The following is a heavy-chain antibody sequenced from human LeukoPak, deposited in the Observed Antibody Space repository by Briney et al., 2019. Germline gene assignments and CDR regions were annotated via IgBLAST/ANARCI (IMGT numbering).Heavy chain of an antibody. CDR2: IKSKTDGGTS. V-gene: IGHV3-15*01. CDR3: STLWYGA. J-gene: IGHJ5*02. D-gene: IGHD3-10*01. CDR1: GFTFTNAW. Sequence: GGSLRLSCAASGFTFTNAWMYWVRQAPGKGLEWVGRIKSKTDGGTSDYAAPATGRSTISRDDSKSTLYLEMNSLKTEDTGVYYCSTLWYGAWGQGTLVTVSS.